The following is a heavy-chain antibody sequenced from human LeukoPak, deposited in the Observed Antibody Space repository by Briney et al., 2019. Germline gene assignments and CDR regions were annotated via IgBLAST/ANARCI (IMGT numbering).Heavy chain of an antibody. CDR3: ARRARVGAIIG. Sequence: PSETLSLTCTVSGGSISSSSYYWGWIRQPPGKGLEWIGSIYYSGSPYYNPSLKSRVTISVDTSKNQFSLKLSSVTAADTAVYYCARRARVGAIIGWGQGTLVTVSS. V-gene: IGHV4-39*01. CDR1: GGSISSSSYY. J-gene: IGHJ4*02. CDR2: IYYSGSP. D-gene: IGHD1-26*01.